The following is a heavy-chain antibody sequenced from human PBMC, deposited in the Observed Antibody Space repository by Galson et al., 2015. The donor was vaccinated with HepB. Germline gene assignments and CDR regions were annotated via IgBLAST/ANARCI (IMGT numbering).Heavy chain of an antibody. D-gene: IGHD2-2*01. CDR3: ARDYCSSTSCYSFGY. V-gene: IGHV1-2*06. J-gene: IGHJ4*02. CDR2: ISPNSGGT. CDR1: GYTFTGYY. Sequence: SVKVSCKASGYTFTGYYIHWVRQAPGQGLEWMGRISPNSGGTHYAQEFQGRVTMTRDTSISTAYMELSRLRSDDTAVYFCARDYCSSTSCYSFGYWGQGTLVTVSS.